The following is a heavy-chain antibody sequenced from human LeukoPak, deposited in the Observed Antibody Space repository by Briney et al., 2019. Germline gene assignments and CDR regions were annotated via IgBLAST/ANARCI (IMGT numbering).Heavy chain of an antibody. CDR3: ARGGYYYDSSGYYSFDY. Sequence: SETLSLTCTVSGGSISSGNYYWGWIRQPPGKGLEWIGSIYYSGSTNYNPALKSRVTMSEDTSKNQFSLKLSSVTAADTAVYYCARGGYYYDSSGYYSFDYWGQGTLVTVSS. CDR2: IYYSGST. J-gene: IGHJ4*02. V-gene: IGHV4-39*07. CDR1: GGSISSGNYY. D-gene: IGHD3-22*01.